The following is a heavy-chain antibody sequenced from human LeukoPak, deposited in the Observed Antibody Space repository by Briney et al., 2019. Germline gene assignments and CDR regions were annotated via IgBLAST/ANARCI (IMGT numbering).Heavy chain of an antibody. V-gene: IGHV1-46*01. Sequence: ASVKVSCKASGYTFSNYYMHWVRQAPGQGLEWMGIINPSGGSTTYAHKFQGRVTMTRDTSTSTVYMDLSSLRSEDTAMYYCARAVAATFDYWGQGTLVTVSP. CDR1: GYTFSNYY. D-gene: IGHD6-19*01. CDR3: ARAVAATFDY. CDR2: INPSGGST. J-gene: IGHJ4*02.